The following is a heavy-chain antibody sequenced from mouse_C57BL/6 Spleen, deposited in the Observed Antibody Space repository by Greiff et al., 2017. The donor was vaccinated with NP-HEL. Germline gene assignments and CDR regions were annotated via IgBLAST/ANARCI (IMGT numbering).Heavy chain of an antibody. Sequence: EVKVVESGGDLVKPGGSLKLSCAASGFTFSSYGMSWVRQTPDKRLEWVATISSGGSYTYYPDSVKGRFTISRDNAKNTLYLQMSSLKSEDTAMYYCARREFITTVGYAMDYWGQGTSVTVSS. CDR3: ARREFITTVGYAMDY. J-gene: IGHJ4*01. CDR2: ISSGGSYT. CDR1: GFTFSSYG. D-gene: IGHD1-1*01. V-gene: IGHV5-6*02.